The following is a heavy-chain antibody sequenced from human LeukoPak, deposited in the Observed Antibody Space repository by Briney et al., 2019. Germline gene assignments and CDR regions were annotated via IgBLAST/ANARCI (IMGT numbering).Heavy chain of an antibody. J-gene: IGHJ5*02. CDR3: ATYGSGSPDP. Sequence: SQTLSLTCTISGGPISSGRHYWNWIRQRPGKGLDWIGFIYYSGSMYYNPSFKSRVTISVDTSKNQFSLKLSSVTAADTAVYYCATYGSGSPDPWGQGTLVTVSS. CDR2: IYYSGSM. CDR1: GGPISSGRHY. D-gene: IGHD3-10*01. V-gene: IGHV4-31*03.